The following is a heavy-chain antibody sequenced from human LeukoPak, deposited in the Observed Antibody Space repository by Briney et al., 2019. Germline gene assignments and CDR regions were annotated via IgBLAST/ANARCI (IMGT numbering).Heavy chain of an antibody. Sequence: SQTLSLTCTVSGGSISSGDYYWSWIRQPPGKGLEWIGYIYYSGSTCYNPSLKSRVTISVDTSKNQFSLKLSSVTAADTAVYYCARVMVRGVIDYWGQGTLVTVSS. CDR3: ARVMVRGVIDY. V-gene: IGHV4-30-4*01. CDR2: IYYSGST. D-gene: IGHD3-10*01. J-gene: IGHJ4*02. CDR1: GGSISSGDYY.